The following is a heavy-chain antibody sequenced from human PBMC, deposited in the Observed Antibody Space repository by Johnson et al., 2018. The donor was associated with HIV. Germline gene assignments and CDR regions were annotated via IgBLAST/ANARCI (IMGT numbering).Heavy chain of an antibody. D-gene: IGHD6-6*01. V-gene: IGHV3-53*01. Sequence: VQLVESGGGLIQPGGSLRLSCAASGFTVSSNYMSWVRQAPGKGLEWVSVIYSGGSTYYADSVKGRFTISRDNSKNTLYLQMNSLRAEDTAGYYCARAGSSSDDAFDIWGQGTMVTVSS. CDR1: GFTVSSNY. CDR2: IYSGGST. CDR3: ARAGSSSDDAFDI. J-gene: IGHJ3*02.